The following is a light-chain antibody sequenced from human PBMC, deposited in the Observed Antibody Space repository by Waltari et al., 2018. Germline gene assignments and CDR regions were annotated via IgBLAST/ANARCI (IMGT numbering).Light chain of an antibody. V-gene: IGKV1-9*01. CDR2: AAS. CDR1: QGVNVY. J-gene: IGKJ1*01. Sequence: IQLTQSPSSLSASVGDRVTITCRGSQGVNVYLAWYQQKPGKAPKLLIYAASTLQSGVSSRFSGSGSGTDFTLTINSLQPEDIATYYCQQFNASPRTFGQGTNVEIK. CDR3: QQFNASPRT.